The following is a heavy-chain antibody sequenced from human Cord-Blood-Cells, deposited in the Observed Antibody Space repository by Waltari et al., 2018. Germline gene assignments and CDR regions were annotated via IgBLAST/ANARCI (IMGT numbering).Heavy chain of an antibody. Sequence: QVQLQESGPGLVKPSQTLSLTCTVSGGSISSGSYYWSWIRQPAGKGLEWIGYIYTSGGTNYNPSLKSRVTISVDTSKNQFSLKLSSVTAADTAVYYCARDQGGSSSWYDAFDIWGQGTMVTVSS. CDR3: ARDQGGSSSWYDAFDI. V-gene: IGHV4-61*09. D-gene: IGHD6-13*01. J-gene: IGHJ3*02. CDR2: IYTSGGT. CDR1: GGSISSGSYY.